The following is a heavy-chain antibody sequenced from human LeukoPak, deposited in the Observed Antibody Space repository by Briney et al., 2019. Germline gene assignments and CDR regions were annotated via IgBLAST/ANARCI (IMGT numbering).Heavy chain of an antibody. CDR3: ARDRYCSGGSCYGDAFDL. Sequence: GGSLRLSCTASGFTVRSNYMSWVRQSPRKGLEWVSIMYSGGSTDYSDSVKGRFLISRDHSKNTLYLQMNSLRAEDTAVYYCARDRYCSGGSCYGDAFDLWGQGTMVAVSS. V-gene: IGHV3-53*01. J-gene: IGHJ3*01. D-gene: IGHD2-15*01. CDR2: MYSGGST. CDR1: GFTVRSNY.